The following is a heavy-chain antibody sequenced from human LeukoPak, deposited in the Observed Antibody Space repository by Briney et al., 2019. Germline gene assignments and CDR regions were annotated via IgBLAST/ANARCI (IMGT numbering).Heavy chain of an antibody. V-gene: IGHV3-21*04. J-gene: IGHJ4*02. D-gene: IGHD3-22*01. CDR2: ISSSSSYI. CDR3: AKATHTYYYDSSGYSTFDY. Sequence: GGSLRLSCAASGFTFSSYSMNWVRQAPGKGLEWVSSISSSSSYIYYADSVKGRFTISRDNSKNTLYLQMNSLRAEDTAVYYCAKATHTYYYDSSGYSTFDYWGQGTLVTVSS. CDR1: GFTFSSYS.